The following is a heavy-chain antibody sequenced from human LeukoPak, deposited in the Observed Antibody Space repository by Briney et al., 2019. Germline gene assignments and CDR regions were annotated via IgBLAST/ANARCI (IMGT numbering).Heavy chain of an antibody. CDR3: ARDQQPSYSSSSPNTFDY. Sequence: ASVKVSCKASGYTFTSYYMHWVRQAPGQGLEWMGIINPSGGSTSYARKFQGRVTMTRDTSTSTVYMELSSLRSEDTAVYYCARDQQPSYSSSSPNTFDYWGQGTLVTVSS. CDR2: INPSGGST. D-gene: IGHD6-6*01. V-gene: IGHV1-46*01. J-gene: IGHJ4*02. CDR1: GYTFTSYY.